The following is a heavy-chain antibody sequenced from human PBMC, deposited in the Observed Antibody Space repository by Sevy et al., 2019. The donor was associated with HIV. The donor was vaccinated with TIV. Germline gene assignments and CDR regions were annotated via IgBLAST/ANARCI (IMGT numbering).Heavy chain of an antibody. CDR1: GLSFNNYA. CDR3: AGRKVGDFWSGSVRGPWAGGPLFDY. V-gene: IGHV3-23*01. Sequence: GGSLRLSCTSSGLSFNNYALTWVRQAPGKGLEWVSTISHSGDNTNYADSAKGRFIISRDNSENTLYLQMNSLRAEDTALYYCAGRKVGDFWSGSVRGPWAGGPLFDYWGQGTLVTVSS. CDR2: ISHSGDNT. J-gene: IGHJ4*02. D-gene: IGHD3-3*01.